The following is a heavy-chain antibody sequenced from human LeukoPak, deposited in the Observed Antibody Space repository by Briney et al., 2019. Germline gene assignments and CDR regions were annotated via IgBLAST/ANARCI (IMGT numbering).Heavy chain of an antibody. CDR2: INAGNGNT. J-gene: IGHJ5*02. V-gene: IGHV1-3*01. D-gene: IGHD3-22*01. CDR1: GYTFTSYA. Sequence: ASVKVSCKASGYTFTSYAMHWVRQAPGQRLEWMGWINAGNGNTKYSQKFQGRVTITRDTSASTAYMELSSLRSEDTAVYHCAREAEPNYYDSSGYSPWGQGTLVTVSS. CDR3: AREAEPNYYDSSGYSP.